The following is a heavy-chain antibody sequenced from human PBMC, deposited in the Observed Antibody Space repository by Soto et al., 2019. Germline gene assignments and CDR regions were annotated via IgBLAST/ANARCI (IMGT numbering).Heavy chain of an antibody. Sequence: QVQLQESGPGLVKPSETLSLTCTVSGGSVSSGSYYWSWIRQPPGKGLEWSGDIYYSGSTNYNPSLKSRVTISLDTSKNQFSLKLSSVTAADTAVYYCARAQACWTGYYRMPDYFDYWGQGTLVTVSS. V-gene: IGHV4-61*01. CDR2: IYYSGST. J-gene: IGHJ4*02. CDR3: ARAQACWTGYYRMPDYFDY. CDR1: GGSVSSGSYY. D-gene: IGHD3-3*01.